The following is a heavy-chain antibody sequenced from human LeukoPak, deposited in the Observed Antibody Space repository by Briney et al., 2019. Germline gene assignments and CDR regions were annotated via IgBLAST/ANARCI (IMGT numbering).Heavy chain of an antibody. CDR1: GFTFSSYG. V-gene: IGHV3-33*01. CDR2: IWYDGSNE. CDR3: ARGRHEGIAAFFDY. D-gene: IGHD6-13*01. J-gene: IGHJ4*02. Sequence: PGRSLRLSCAASGFTFSSYGMHWVRQAPGKGLEWVAVIWYDGSNEYYADSVKGRFTISRDNSKNTLYLQMNSLRAEDTAVYYCARGRHEGIAAFFDYWGQGTLVTVSS.